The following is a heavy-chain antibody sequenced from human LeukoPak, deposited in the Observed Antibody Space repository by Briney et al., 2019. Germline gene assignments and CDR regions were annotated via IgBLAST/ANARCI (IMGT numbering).Heavy chain of an antibody. D-gene: IGHD6-19*01. J-gene: IGHJ4*02. Sequence: PGGSLRLSCAASGFTFSSYWMSWVRQAPGKGLEWVANIKQDGSEKYYVDSVKGRFTISRDNAKSSLYLQMNSLRAEDTAVYYCAKDSVPVAGTYDHAPSLPSPFDYWGQGTLVTVSS. CDR1: GFTFSSYW. CDR2: IKQDGSEK. CDR3: AKDSVPVAGTYDHAPSLPSPFDY. V-gene: IGHV3-7*01.